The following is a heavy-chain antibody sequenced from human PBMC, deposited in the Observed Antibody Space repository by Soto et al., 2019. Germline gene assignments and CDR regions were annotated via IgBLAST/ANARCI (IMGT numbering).Heavy chain of an antibody. CDR3: VRVAYTYGLIYLDL. D-gene: IGHD5-18*01. J-gene: IGHJ4*02. V-gene: IGHV5-51*01. CDR1: GYTFSNYW. CDR2: IYPGDSEI. Sequence: GESLKISCKGSGYTFSNYWIGWVRQMPGKGLEWMGIIYPGDSEIRSSPSFQGQVAISVDKSISTAYLQWSSLKASDSAIYYCVRVAYTYGLIYLDLWGPGTLVTVS.